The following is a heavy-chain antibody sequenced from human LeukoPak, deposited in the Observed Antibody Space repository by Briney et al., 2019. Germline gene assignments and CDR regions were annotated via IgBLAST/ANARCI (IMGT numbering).Heavy chain of an antibody. CDR2: IVVGSGNT. V-gene: IGHV1-58*01. CDR3: ARGDVVVPAAADY. CDR1: GFTFTSSA. D-gene: IGHD2-2*01. J-gene: IGHJ4*02. Sequence: SVKVSCKASGFTFTSSAVQWVRQARGQRLEWIGWIVVGSGNTNYAQKFQGRVTMTRDTSISTAYMELSRLRSDDTAVYYCARGDVVVPAAADYWGQGTLVTVSS.